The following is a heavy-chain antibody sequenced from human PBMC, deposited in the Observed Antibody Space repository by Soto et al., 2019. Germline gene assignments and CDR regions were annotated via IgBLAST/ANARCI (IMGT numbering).Heavy chain of an antibody. V-gene: IGHV4-38-2*01. J-gene: IGHJ5*02. CDR2: MFHSGKT. CDR1: GYSISSGYY. CDR3: ARGHIVVVPTVGWFDP. D-gene: IGHD2-2*01. Sequence: SETLSLTCAVSGYSISSGYYWGWVRQPPGKGLEWLGSMFHSGKTYYNPSLKSRLTISVDTSKNQFSLKLNSVTAADTAVYYCARGHIVVVPTVGWFDPWGQGNLVTVSS.